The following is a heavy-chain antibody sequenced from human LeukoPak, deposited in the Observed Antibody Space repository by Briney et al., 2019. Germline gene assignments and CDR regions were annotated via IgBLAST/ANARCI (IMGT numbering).Heavy chain of an antibody. J-gene: IGHJ6*04. V-gene: IGHV4-39*07. CDR3: ARDVPPKYYYYGMDV. D-gene: IGHD6-6*01. Sequence: SETLSLTCTVSGGSISSGDYYWSWIRQPPGKGLEWIGEINHSGSTNYNPSLKSRVTISVDTSKNQFSLKLSSVTAADTAVYYCARDVPPKYYYYGMDVWGKGTTVTVSS. CDR2: INHSGST. CDR1: GGSISSGDYY.